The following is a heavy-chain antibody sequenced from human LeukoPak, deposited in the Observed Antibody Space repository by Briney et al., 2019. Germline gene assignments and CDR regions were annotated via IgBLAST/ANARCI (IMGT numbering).Heavy chain of an antibody. Sequence: PSETLSLTCTVSGDSVTNDFFWGWVRQPPGKELEWIGSFCLGRDTYYRPSLKSRVTISVDTSKNQFSLNLNSVTAAGTAVYYCARWASISREPGGFFDHWGQGPGVSVSS. CDR2: FCLGRDT. V-gene: IGHV4-38-2*02. D-gene: IGHD1-14*01. CDR3: ARWASISREPGGFFDH. CDR1: GDSVTNDFF. J-gene: IGHJ4*02.